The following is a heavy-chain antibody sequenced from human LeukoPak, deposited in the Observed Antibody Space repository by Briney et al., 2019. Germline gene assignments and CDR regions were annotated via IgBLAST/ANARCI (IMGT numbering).Heavy chain of an antibody. CDR2: IIPIFGTA. V-gene: IGHV1-69*05. J-gene: IGHJ6*03. CDR3: ARNGYCSGGSCYAPLYYYMDV. D-gene: IGHD2-15*01. CDR1: GYTFTSYA. Sequence: SVKVSCKASGYTFTSYAISWVRQAPGQGLEWMGGIIPIFGTANYAQKFQGRVTITTDESTSTAYMELSSLRSEDTAVYYCARNGYCSGGSCYAPLYYYMDVWGKGTTVTVSS.